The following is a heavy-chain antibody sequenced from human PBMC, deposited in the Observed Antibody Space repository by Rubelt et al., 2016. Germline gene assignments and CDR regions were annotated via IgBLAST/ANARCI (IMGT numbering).Heavy chain of an antibody. J-gene: IGHJ3*02. CDR1: GFTFSSYG. CDR3: ARDSRWLQFRSAFDI. Sequence: QVQLVESGGGVVQPGRSLRLSCAASGFTFSSYGMHWVRQAPGKGLEWVAVIWYDGSNKYYADSLKGRLTISRNNSKNTLYLQRNSLRAEDTAVYYCARDSRWLQFRSAFDIWGQGTMVTVSS. D-gene: IGHD5-24*01. V-gene: IGHV3-33*01. CDR2: IWYDGSNK.